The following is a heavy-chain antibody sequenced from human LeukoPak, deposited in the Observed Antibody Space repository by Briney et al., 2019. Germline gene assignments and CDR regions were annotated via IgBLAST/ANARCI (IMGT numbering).Heavy chain of an antibody. CDR3: AREGLGMVAIFDY. CDR2: IYYSGST. D-gene: IGHD5-12*01. V-gene: IGHV4-59*01. J-gene: IGHJ4*02. CDR1: GGSISSYY. Sequence: SETLSLTCTVSGGSISSYYWSWIRQPPGKGLEWIGYIYYSGSTNYNPSLKSRVTISVDTSENQFSLKLSSVTAADTAVYYCAREGLGMVAIFDYWGQGTLVTVSS.